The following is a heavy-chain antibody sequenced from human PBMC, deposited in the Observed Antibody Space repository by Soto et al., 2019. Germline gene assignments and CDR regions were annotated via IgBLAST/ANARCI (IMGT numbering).Heavy chain of an antibody. CDR2: FYSSTNYI. CDR3: ARDLGVGPSNF. J-gene: IGHJ4*02. D-gene: IGHD3-3*01. V-gene: IGHV3-21*01. Sequence: GGSLRLSCAASGFTFSDYSMSWVRQAPGKGLEWVSSFYSSTNYIYQAESVRGRFTISRDNAKNSLYLQMDSLRVEDAAVYYCARDLGVGPSNFWGQGTLVTVSS. CDR1: GFTFSDYS.